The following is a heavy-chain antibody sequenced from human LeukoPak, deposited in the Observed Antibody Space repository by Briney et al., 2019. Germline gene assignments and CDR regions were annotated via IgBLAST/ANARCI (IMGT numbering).Heavy chain of an antibody. V-gene: IGHV3-30-3*01. CDR1: GFTFNDYA. CDR3: ARDQGKGYYYCGMDV. J-gene: IGHJ6*02. CDR2: ISSDGSNK. Sequence: GGSLRLSCAASGFTFNDYAMHWVRQAPGKGLEWVAFISSDGSNKYYADSVRGRFTISRDNSKNTLYLQVNSLRAEDTAVYYCARDQGKGYYYCGMDVWGQGTTVTVSS.